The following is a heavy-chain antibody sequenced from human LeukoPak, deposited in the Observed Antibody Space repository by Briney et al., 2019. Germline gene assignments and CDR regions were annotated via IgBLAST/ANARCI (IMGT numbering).Heavy chain of an antibody. CDR3: AKDIGSYYDY. Sequence: GGSLRLSCVASGFTFSSNGMHWVRQAPGKGLEWVTFIRYDGSKKYYADSVKGRFTISGDNSKNTLYLEMNSLRAEDTAVYYCAKDIGSYYDYWGQGSLVTVSS. CDR1: GFTFSSNG. CDR2: IRYDGSKK. D-gene: IGHD3-10*01. J-gene: IGHJ4*02. V-gene: IGHV3-30*02.